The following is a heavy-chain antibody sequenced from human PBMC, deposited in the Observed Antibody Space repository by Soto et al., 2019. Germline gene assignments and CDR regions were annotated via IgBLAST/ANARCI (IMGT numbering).Heavy chain of an antibody. CDR2: IRNKANSYTT. CDR3: SRAGILTTPYYFDY. J-gene: IGHJ4*02. D-gene: IGHD4-4*01. Sequence: GSLRLSCAASGFTFSDHYMDWVRQAPGKGLEWVGRIRNKANSYTTEYAASVKDRFTISRDDSQSSLYLQMNSLKTEDTAVYYCSRAGILTTPYYFDYWGQGTLVTVSS. V-gene: IGHV3-72*01. CDR1: GFTFSDHY.